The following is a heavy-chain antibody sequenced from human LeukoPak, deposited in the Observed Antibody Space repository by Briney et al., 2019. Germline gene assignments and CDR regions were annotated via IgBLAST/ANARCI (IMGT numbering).Heavy chain of an antibody. CDR1: GGSISSYY. CDR2: IYYSGST. V-gene: IGHV4-59*08. CDR3: ARHLPKWSWDY. Sequence: SETLSLTCAVSGGSISSYYWSWIRQPPGKGLEWIGYIYYSGSTKYNPSLKSRVTISVDTSKDRFSLKLTSVTAADTAVYYCARHLPKWSWDYWGQGTLVTVSS. J-gene: IGHJ4*02. D-gene: IGHD3-10*01.